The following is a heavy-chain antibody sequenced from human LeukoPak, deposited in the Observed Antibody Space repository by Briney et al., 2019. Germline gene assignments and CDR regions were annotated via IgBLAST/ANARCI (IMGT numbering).Heavy chain of an antibody. J-gene: IGHJ4*02. CDR2: IYYSGST. Sequence: PSETLSLTCAVSGGSISSGGYSWSWIRQPPGKGLEWIGYIYYSGSTYYNPSLKSRVTISVDTSKNQFSLKLSSVTAADTAVYYCARASQQALDYWGQGTLVTVSS. D-gene: IGHD6-13*01. V-gene: IGHV4-30-2*05. CDR1: GGSISSGGYS. CDR3: ARASQQALDY.